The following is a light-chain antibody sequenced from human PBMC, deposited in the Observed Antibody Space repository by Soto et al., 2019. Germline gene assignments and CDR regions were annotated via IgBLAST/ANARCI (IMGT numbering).Light chain of an antibody. Sequence: DIQMTQSPSSLSASVGDRVTITCRASQSISSYLNWYKQKPGKAPKLLIYAASSLQSRVPSRFIGSGSGTDFTRTISSLQTEEFATDYCHQNYSTLLTFGGGTKVEIK. CDR2: AAS. CDR1: QSISSY. J-gene: IGKJ4*01. CDR3: HQNYSTLLT. V-gene: IGKV1-39*01.